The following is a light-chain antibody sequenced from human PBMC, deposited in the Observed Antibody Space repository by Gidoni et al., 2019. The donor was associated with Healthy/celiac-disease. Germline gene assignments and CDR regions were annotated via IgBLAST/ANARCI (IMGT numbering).Light chain of an antibody. Sequence: ENVLTQSIGTLSLSPGERATLSCRARQSVSSSYLAWYQQKPGQAPRLLIYGASSRATGIPDRFSGSGSGTDFTLTISRREPEDFAVYYCQQYGSSPLYTFGQGTKLEIK. CDR3: QQYGSSPLYT. J-gene: IGKJ2*01. V-gene: IGKV3-20*01. CDR2: GAS. CDR1: QSVSSSY.